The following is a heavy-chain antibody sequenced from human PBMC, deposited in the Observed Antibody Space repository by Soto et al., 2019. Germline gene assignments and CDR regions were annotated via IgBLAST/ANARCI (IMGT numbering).Heavy chain of an antibody. J-gene: IGHJ6*02. CDR2: IWYDGSNK. Sequence: GGSLRLSCAASGFTFSSYGMHWVRQAPGKGLEWVAVIWYDGSNKYYADSVKGRFTISRDNSKNTLYLQMNSLRAEDTAVYYCARDGRSSSWYVYYYYGMDVWGQGTTVTAP. CDR3: ARDGRSSSWYVYYYYGMDV. D-gene: IGHD6-13*01. V-gene: IGHV3-33*01. CDR1: GFTFSSYG.